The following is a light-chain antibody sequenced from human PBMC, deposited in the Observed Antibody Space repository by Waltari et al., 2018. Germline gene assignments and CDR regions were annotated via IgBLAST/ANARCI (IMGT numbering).Light chain of an antibody. CDR3: MEGTHWRT. CDR2: RVS. V-gene: IGKV2-30*02. Sequence: DVVMTQSPLSLPVTLGQPASISCRSTQSLVHSNGNTYLTWFQLRPGQSPRRLIYRVSNRDSGVPDRFSGSGSGTNFTLKISRVEAEDVGVYYCMEGTHWRTFGQGTKVEIK. J-gene: IGKJ1*01. CDR1: QSLVHSNGNTY.